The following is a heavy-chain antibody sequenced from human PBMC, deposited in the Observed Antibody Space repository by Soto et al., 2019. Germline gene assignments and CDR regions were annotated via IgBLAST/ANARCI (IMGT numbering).Heavy chain of an antibody. D-gene: IGHD3-16*01. CDR1: GFTFSIYA. CDR3: AKGQPYTIGGGAGGFDI. J-gene: IGHJ3*02. Sequence: EVQLLESGGGLAQPGGSLRLSCAASGFTFSIYAMSWVRQAPGKGLEWVSGISGSGSSTYYADAVKGRFSISRDNSKNTLYLQMNSLRGEDTAVYYCAKGQPYTIGGGAGGFDIWGQGTMVTVSS. V-gene: IGHV3-23*01. CDR2: ISGSGSST.